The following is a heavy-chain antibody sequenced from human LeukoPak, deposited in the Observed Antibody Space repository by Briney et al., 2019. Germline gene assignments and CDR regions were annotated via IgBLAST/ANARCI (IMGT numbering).Heavy chain of an antibody. CDR3: AVVVAAGNIDY. Sequence: SETLSLTCTVSGGSIRSSYYYWGWIRQPPGKGLEWIGSIYDSGSTYYNPSLKSRVTISVDRSKNQFSLKLSSVTAADTAVYYCAVVVAAGNIDYWGQGTLVTVSS. D-gene: IGHD2-15*01. CDR1: GGSIRSSYYY. V-gene: IGHV4-39*07. CDR2: IYDSGST. J-gene: IGHJ4*02.